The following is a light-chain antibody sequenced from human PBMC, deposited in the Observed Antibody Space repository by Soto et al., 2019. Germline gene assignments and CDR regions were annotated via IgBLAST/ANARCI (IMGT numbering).Light chain of an antibody. J-gene: IGLJ2*01. CDR1: SSNIGAGYD. Sequence: QDVVTQPPSISGAPGQRVTISCTGTSSNIGAGYDVHWYQHLPGTAPKLLIHGNTKRPSWVPDRFSDSKSGSSASLAITGRQAGYEGYYYCQSYDDSVSGPVVFGGGTKVTVL. CDR2: GNT. CDR3: QSYDDSVSGPVV. V-gene: IGLV1-40*01.